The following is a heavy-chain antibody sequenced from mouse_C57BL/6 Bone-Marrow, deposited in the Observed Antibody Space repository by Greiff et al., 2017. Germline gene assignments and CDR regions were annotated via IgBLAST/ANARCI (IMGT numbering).Heavy chain of an antibody. CDR1: GYTFTSYW. CDR2: IDPSDSEN. J-gene: IGHJ3*01. Sequence: QVQLQQPGAELVRPGSSVKLSCKASGYTFTSYWMHWVKQRPIQGLEWIGNIDPSDSENHTNQKFKEKATLTVDKSSSTAYMQLSSLTFEDSAVYYWARSDQDGGYYSAGFAYGGQGTLVTVSA. CDR3: ARSDQDGGYYSAGFAY. D-gene: IGHD2-3*01. V-gene: IGHV1-52*01.